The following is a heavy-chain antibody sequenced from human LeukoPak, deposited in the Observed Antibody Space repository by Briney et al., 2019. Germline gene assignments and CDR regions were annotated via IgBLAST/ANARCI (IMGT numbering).Heavy chain of an antibody. CDR2: ISYDGSNK. CDR1: GFTFSSYG. V-gene: IGHV3-30*18. Sequence: PGGSLRLSCAASGFTFSSYGMHWVRQAPGKGLEWVAVISYDGSNKYYADSVKGRFTISRDNSKNTLYLQMNSLRAEDTAVYYCAKLPHGSEMATIRDYWGQGTLVTVSS. D-gene: IGHD5-24*01. CDR3: AKLPHGSEMATIRDY. J-gene: IGHJ4*02.